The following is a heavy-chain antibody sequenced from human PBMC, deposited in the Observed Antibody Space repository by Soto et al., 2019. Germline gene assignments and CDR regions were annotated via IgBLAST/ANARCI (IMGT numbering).Heavy chain of an antibody. CDR1: DGSISSGGYY. V-gene: IGHV4-31*03. D-gene: IGHD6-6*01. J-gene: IGHJ5*02. CDR3: ARGRYSSSSNWFDP. Sequence: QVQLQESGPGLVKPSQTLSLTCTVSDGSISSGGYYWTWIRQHPGKGLEWIGYIYYSGRTYYNPSLKSRVTISVDTSKNQFSLKLSSVTAADTAVYYCARGRYSSSSNWFDPWGQGTLVTVSS. CDR2: IYYSGRT.